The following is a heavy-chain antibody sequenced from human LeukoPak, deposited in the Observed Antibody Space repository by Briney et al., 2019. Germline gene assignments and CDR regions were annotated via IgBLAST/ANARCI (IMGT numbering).Heavy chain of an antibody. CDR3: ASPGSAGGRWDFDY. J-gene: IGHJ4*02. CDR1: GVTFSNYW. CDR2: IKQDGSEK. Sequence: PGGSLRLSCAASGVTFSNYWMSWVRQAPGKGLEWVANIKQDGSEKYYVDSVKGRFTISRDNAKNSVYLQMNSLRAEDTAVYYCASPGSAGGRWDFDYWGQGTLVTVSS. V-gene: IGHV3-7*01. D-gene: IGHD4-23*01.